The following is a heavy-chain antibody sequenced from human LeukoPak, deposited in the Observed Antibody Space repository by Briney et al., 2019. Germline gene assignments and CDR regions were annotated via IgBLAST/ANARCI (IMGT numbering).Heavy chain of an antibody. Sequence: GGSLRLSCAASGFTFSSYSMNWVRQAPGEGLEWVSYISSGSGTIYYADSVKGRFTISRDNAKNSLYLQMNSLRAEDTAVYYCASADLLDTTMINYWGQGTLVTVSS. J-gene: IGHJ4*02. CDR1: GFTFSSYS. CDR2: ISSGSGTI. D-gene: IGHD5-18*01. CDR3: ASADLLDTTMINY. V-gene: IGHV3-48*01.